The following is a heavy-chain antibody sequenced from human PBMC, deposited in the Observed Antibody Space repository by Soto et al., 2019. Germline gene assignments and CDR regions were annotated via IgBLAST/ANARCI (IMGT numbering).Heavy chain of an antibody. D-gene: IGHD3-3*01. Sequence: QVQLVESGGGVVQPGRSLRLSCAASGFTFSSYAMHWVRQAPGKGLEWVAVISYDGSNKYYADSVKGRFTISRDNSKNTLYLQMNSRRAEDTAVYYCARDFDDFWRGDYPPNFDYWGQGTLVTVAS. J-gene: IGHJ4*02. V-gene: IGHV3-30-3*01. CDR1: GFTFSSYA. CDR2: ISYDGSNK. CDR3: ARDFDDFWRGDYPPNFDY.